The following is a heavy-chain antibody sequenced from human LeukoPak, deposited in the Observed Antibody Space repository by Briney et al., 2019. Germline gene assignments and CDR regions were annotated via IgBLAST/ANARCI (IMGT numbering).Heavy chain of an antibody. CDR1: GFTFSSYA. CDR2: ITGSGSGT. J-gene: IGHJ4*02. D-gene: IGHD6-13*01. V-gene: IGHV3-23*01. CDR3: AKGRRVSSGWSFDY. Sequence: GGSLRLSCAASGFTFSSYAMSWVRQAPGKGLEWVSAITGSGSGTYYADSVKGRFTISRDNSENTLYLQMISLRAEDTAVYYCAKGRRVSSGWSFDYWGQGTLVTVSS.